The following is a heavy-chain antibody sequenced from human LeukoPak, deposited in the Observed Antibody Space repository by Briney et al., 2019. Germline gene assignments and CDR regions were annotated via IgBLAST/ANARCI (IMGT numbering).Heavy chain of an antibody. CDR2: INWNSGSI. Sequence: PGGSLRLSCAASGFPFRDHAMHWVRQAPGKGLEWVSGINWNSGSIAYADSVKGRFIISRDNAKNSLFLQMNYLQSDDTALYYCAKAGGDLRVMYYFDSWGQGTLVTVSS. J-gene: IGHJ4*02. V-gene: IGHV3-9*01. D-gene: IGHD4-17*01. CDR3: AKAGGDLRVMYYFDS. CDR1: GFPFRDHA.